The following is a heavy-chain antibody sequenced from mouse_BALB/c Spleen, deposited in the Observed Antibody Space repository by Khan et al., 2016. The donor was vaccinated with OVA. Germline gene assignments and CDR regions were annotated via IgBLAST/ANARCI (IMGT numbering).Heavy chain of an antibody. CDR1: GYTFTNYV. Sequence: VQLQQSGPELVKPGASVKMSCKASGYTFTNYVIHWVKQKPGQGLEWIGYINPDNDGTRFNENFKDKATLTSDKSSSTAYMELSSLTSEDSAVYYCAREASNLDFSFAYWGQGTLVTVSA. J-gene: IGHJ3*01. V-gene: IGHV1S136*01. CDR2: INPDNDGT. CDR3: AREASNLDFSFAY. D-gene: IGHD4-1*01.